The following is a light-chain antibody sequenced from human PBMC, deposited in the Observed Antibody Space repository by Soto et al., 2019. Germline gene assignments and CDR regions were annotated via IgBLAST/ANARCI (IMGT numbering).Light chain of an antibody. Sequence: EIVMTQSPATLSVSPGESATLSCKASQSVRSNLAWYQQKPGQAPRLLIYGASTRATGIPARFSGSGSGTEYTLTISGLQSEDFALYYCHQYNIWPPLLFGGGTKVEI. CDR3: HQYNIWPPLL. CDR2: GAS. V-gene: IGKV3-15*01. CDR1: QSVRSN. J-gene: IGKJ4*01.